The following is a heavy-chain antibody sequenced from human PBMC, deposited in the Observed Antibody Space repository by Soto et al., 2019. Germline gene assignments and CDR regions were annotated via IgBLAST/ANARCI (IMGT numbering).Heavy chain of an antibody. CDR1: GFTFSSYG. CDR3: AKDRGSSWRFFDY. J-gene: IGHJ4*02. Sequence: GGSLRLSCAASGFTFSSYGMHWVRQAPGKGLEWVAVISYDGSNKYYADSVKRRFTISRDNSKNALYLQMNSLRAEDTAVYYCAKDRGSSWRFFDYWGQGTLVTVSS. D-gene: IGHD1-26*01. V-gene: IGHV3-30*18. CDR2: ISYDGSNK.